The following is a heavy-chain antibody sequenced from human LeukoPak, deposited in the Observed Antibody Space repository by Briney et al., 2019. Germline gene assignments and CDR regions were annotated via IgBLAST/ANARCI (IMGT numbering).Heavy chain of an antibody. CDR3: ARVPNRGDKFDP. CDR1: GYTFTSYD. D-gene: IGHD4-17*01. J-gene: IGHJ5*02. V-gene: IGHV1-8*01. Sequence: ASVKVSCKASGYTFTSYDINWMRQATGQGLEWMGWMNPTSGNTGYAQKFQGRVTMTRDTSIGTAYMELSSLRSEDSAVYYCARVPNRGDKFDPWGQGTLVTVSS. CDR2: MNPTSGNT.